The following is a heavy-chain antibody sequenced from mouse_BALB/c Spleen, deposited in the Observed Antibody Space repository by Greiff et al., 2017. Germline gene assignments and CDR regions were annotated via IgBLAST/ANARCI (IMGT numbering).Heavy chain of an antibody. V-gene: IGHV3-2*02. CDR1: GYSITSDYA. CDR3: AREGYGNYFDY. Sequence: ESGPGLVKPSQSLSLTCTVTGYSITSDYAWYWIRQFPGNKLEWMGYISYSGSTSYNPSLKSRISITRDTSKNQFFLQLNSVTTEDTATYYCAREGYGNYFDYWGQGTTLTVSS. J-gene: IGHJ2*01. CDR2: ISYSGST. D-gene: IGHD2-1*01.